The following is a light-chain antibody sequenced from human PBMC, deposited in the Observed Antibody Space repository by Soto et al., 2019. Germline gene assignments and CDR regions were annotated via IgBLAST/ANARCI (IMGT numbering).Light chain of an antibody. J-gene: IGLJ1*01. CDR2: EVT. CDR1: SSDVGGYNY. V-gene: IGLV2-14*01. CDR3: SSYTSTSTLYV. Sequence: QSALTQPPSASGSPGQSVTISCTGTSSDVGGYNYVSWYQQHPGKVPKLMIYEVTNRPSGLSNRFSGSKSGNTASLTISGLQTEDEADYFCSSYTSTSTLYVFGTGTKLTVL.